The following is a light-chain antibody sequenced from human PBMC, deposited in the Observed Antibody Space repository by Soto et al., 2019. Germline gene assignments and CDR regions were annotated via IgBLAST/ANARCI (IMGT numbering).Light chain of an antibody. V-gene: IGLV3-21*04. J-gene: IGLJ2*01. CDR1: NIGSKS. CDR2: YDS. Sequence: SYELTQPPSVSVAPGKTARITCGGNNIGSKSVHWYQQKPGQAPVLVIYYDSDRPSVIPERFSGSNSGNTATLTISRVEAGDEAYYYCQVWDSSSDHPRVFVGGTKLTVL. CDR3: QVWDSSSDHPRV.